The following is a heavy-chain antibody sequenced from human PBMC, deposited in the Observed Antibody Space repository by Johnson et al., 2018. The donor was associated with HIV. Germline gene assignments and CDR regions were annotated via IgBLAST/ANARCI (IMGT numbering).Heavy chain of an antibody. J-gene: IGHJ3*01. CDR2: IYSDGTT. CDR3: TRGGGAYCGSDCLRTFDV. CDR1: GFTVRSSY. Sequence: VQLVESGGGLVQPGGSLRLSCAASGFTVRSSYMSWVRQAPGKGLEHVSVIYSDGTTYYADFVKGRFTISRDSSKDTLYLQMNSLRAEDTAVYYCTRGGGAYCGSDCLRTFDVWGQGTVVTVSS. V-gene: IGHV3-66*01. D-gene: IGHD2-21*02.